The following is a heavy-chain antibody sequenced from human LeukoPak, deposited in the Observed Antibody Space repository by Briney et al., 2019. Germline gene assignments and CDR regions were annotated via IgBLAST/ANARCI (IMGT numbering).Heavy chain of an antibody. Sequence: QTGGSLRLSCAVSGFTFDDYAMHWVRQAPGKGLVWVSRIKSDGSNTNYADSVKGRFTISRDNAKNTLHLQMNSLRAEDTAVYYCARGGYYGSGRYYFDSWGQGTLVTVSS. CDR2: IKSDGSNT. V-gene: IGHV3-74*01. J-gene: IGHJ4*02. CDR1: GFTFDDYA. D-gene: IGHD3-3*01. CDR3: ARGGYYGSGRYYFDS.